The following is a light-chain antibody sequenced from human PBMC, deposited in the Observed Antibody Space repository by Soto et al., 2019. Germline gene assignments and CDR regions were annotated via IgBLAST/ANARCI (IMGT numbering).Light chain of an antibody. Sequence: LTQSPASLSLSPGERATLSCRASQTVGISLAWYQHKPGQPPRLLIYDASKRATGIPARFGGSGSGTDFILTISSLEPEDFAVYYCQQRTNWLFTFGPGTKVDIK. CDR1: QTVGIS. J-gene: IGKJ3*01. CDR2: DAS. CDR3: QQRTNWLFT. V-gene: IGKV3-11*01.